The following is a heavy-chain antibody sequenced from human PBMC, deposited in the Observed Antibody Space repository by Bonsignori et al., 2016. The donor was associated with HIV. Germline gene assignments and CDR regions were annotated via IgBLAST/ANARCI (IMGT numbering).Heavy chain of an antibody. V-gene: IGHV4-59*01. D-gene: IGHD1-14*01. CDR3: ARYNRASLSGPLWFDP. Sequence: SETLSLTCSVSGGSMSGYHWSWIRQPPGKGLEWIGFVYYTGSTNYNPSLKSRVIISADTSRNHFSLKLSSVTAADTAVYYCARYNRASLSGPLWFDPWGQGTLVTVSS. J-gene: IGHJ5*02. CDR2: VYYTGST. CDR1: GGSMSGYH.